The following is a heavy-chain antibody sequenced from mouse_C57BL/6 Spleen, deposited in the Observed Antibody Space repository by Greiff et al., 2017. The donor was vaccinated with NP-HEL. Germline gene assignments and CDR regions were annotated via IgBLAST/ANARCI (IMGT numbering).Heavy chain of an antibody. J-gene: IGHJ4*01. Sequence: DVHLVESGGGLVQPGGSLSLSCAASGFTFTDYYMSWVRQPPGTALEWLGFIRNKANGYTTEYSASVKGRFTISRDNSQSILYLQMNALRAEDSATYYCARSLYYYGSSSYAMDYWGQGTSVTVSS. CDR3: ARSLYYYGSSSYAMDY. V-gene: IGHV7-3*01. D-gene: IGHD1-1*01. CDR1: GFTFTDYY. CDR2: IRNKANGYTT.